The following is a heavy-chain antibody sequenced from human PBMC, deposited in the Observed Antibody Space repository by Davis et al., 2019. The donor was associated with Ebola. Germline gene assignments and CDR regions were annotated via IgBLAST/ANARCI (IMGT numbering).Heavy chain of an antibody. J-gene: IGHJ6*03. D-gene: IGHD3-3*01. CDR3: ARGGSLEWTLYYYYYMDV. CDR1: GYNFIEYF. Sequence: ASVKVSCKASGYNFIEYFMHWVRQAPGQGLEWMGRINSNNGDTNYAQKFQGRVTMTRDTSISTTYLELSSLRSDDTAMYYCARGGSLEWTLYYYYYMDVWGKGTTVTVSS. V-gene: IGHV1-2*02. CDR2: INSNNGDT.